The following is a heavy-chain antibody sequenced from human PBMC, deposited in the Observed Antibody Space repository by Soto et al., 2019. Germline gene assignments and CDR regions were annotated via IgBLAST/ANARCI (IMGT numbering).Heavy chain of an antibody. CDR3: ARDDGAEAFDI. D-gene: IGHD3-10*01. CDR1: GYTFTSYG. J-gene: IGHJ3*02. V-gene: IGHV1-18*01. Sequence: QVQLVQSGAEVKKPGASVKVSCKASGYTFTSYGISWVRQAPGQGLEWMGWISAYNGNTNYAQKLQGRVTMTTDTCTSTAYMGLRSLRSDDTAVDYCARDDGAEAFDIWGQGTMVTVSS. CDR2: ISAYNGNT.